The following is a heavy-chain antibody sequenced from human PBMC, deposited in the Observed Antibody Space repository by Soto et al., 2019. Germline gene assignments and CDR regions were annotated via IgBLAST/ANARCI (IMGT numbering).Heavy chain of an antibody. J-gene: IGHJ4*02. V-gene: IGHV3-7*01. CDR3: ARRPRQLGYFFVH. Sequence: PGGSLRLSCAASGFTFSDYWMTWVRQAPGKGLEWVANIKQDGSEKHYVGSVRGRFTISRDNAKNSLNLQMNSLRGEDTAVYYCARRPRQLGYFFVHLGQGSVVTVSS. CDR1: GFTFSDYW. D-gene: IGHD1-1*01. CDR2: IKQDGSEK.